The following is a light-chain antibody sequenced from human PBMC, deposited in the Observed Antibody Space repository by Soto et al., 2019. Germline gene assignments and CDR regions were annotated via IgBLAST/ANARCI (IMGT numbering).Light chain of an antibody. CDR1: KIGSKS. CDR3: QVWDSSSDHVV. J-gene: IGLJ3*02. CDR2: YDN. Sequence: SYELTQPPSVSVAPGKTARITCGGNKIGSKSVHWYQQKPGQAPRLVISYDNDRPSGIPERFSGSDSGNTATLTISRVEVGDDADYYCQVWDSSSDHVVFGGGTKLTVL. V-gene: IGLV3-21*04.